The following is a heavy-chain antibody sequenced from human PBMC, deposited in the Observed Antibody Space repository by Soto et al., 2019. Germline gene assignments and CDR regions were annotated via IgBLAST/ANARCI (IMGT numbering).Heavy chain of an antibody. V-gene: IGHV4-59*01. J-gene: IGHJ5*02. Sequence: QVQLQESGPGLVKPSETLSLTCTVSGGSINGYYWSWIRQPPGKGLEWIGYIYYSRSTNYNPSLKSGFTISVDTSKNQFSLKVNSVTAADTAVYYCARDIPGDGPWGQGTLVTVSS. CDR1: GGSINGYY. CDR3: ARDIPGDGP. CDR2: IYYSRST. D-gene: IGHD2-2*02.